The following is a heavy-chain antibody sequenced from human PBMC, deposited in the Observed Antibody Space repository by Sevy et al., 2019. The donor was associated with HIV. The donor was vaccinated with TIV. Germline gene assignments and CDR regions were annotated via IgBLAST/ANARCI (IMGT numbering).Heavy chain of an antibody. V-gene: IGHV3-11*01. J-gene: IGHJ4*02. D-gene: IGHD3-10*01. CDR3: ARDPFHFLRGCF. Sequence: GGSLRLSCAASGLALSDYYMAWIRQAPGKGLEWVSYISGGGATIYYADSVKGRFTISRDNAKAMLHLQMNSLRVDDTAVYFCARDPFHFLRGCFWGQGTQVTVSS. CDR1: GLALSDYY. CDR2: ISGGGATI.